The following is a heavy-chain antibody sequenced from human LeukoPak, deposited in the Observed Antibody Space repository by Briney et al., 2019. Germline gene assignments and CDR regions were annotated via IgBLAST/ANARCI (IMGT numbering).Heavy chain of an antibody. CDR1: TYTYTRYS. CDR2: ISSYNVNT. J-gene: IGHJ4*02. V-gene: IGHV1-18*01. CDR3: ARDGYGSGKGYFDY. Sequence: ASVKVSCKSSTYTYTRYSFIWVRQAPGQGLEWMGWISSYNVNTNYAQKIQGRVSMTTDTSANTVYMELRSLRSDDTAVYYCARDGYGSGKGYFDYWGQGTLVTVSS. D-gene: IGHD3-10*01.